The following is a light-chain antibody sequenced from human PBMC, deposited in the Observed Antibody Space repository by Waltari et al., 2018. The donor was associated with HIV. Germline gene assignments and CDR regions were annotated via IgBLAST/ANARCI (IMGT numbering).Light chain of an antibody. CDR3: HQSTSLPVT. CDR2: YAS. Sequence: EIVLTQSPDFQSVTPKAKVTITFRASQAIGISLHWYQQKPDQSPKLLSRYASQSISGVPSRFSGSGSGTDFTLTIYGLEAEDAAVYYCHQSTSLPVTFGGGTKVEIK. CDR1: QAIGIS. J-gene: IGKJ4*01. V-gene: IGKV6D-21*02.